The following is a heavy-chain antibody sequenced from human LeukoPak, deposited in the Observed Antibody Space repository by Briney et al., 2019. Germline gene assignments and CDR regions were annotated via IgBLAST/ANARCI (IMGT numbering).Heavy chain of an antibody. J-gene: IGHJ4*02. CDR2: ISHDGRNI. CDR3: ARDRGPTIAVPYYFDY. V-gene: IGHV3-30*09. Sequence: HPGGSLRLSCAAFGFTFSGFAFHWVRQAPGKGLEGVAVISHDGRNIYYADSVRGRFGISRDNSKNTLYLQIYSLKPEDTTVYFCARDRGPTIAVPYYFDYWGQGTLVTVSS. CDR1: GFTFSGFA. D-gene: IGHD6-19*01.